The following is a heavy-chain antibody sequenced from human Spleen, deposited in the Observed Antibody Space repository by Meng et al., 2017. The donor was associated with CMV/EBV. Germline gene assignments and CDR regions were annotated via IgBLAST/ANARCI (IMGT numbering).Heavy chain of an antibody. D-gene: IGHD2-2*01. Sequence: LSLTCAASGFTFSNAWMSWVRQAPGKGLEWVGRIKSKTDGGTTDYAAPVKGRFTISRDDSKNTLYLQMNSLKTEDTAVYYCTTDIGTRLELTCWGQGTLVTVSS. CDR3: TTDIGTRLELTC. CDR1: GFTFSNAW. CDR2: IKSKTDGGTT. V-gene: IGHV3-15*01. J-gene: IGHJ4*02.